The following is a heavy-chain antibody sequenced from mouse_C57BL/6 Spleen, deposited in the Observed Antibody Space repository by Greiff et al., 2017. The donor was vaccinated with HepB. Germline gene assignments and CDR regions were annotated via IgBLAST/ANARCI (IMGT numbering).Heavy chain of an antibody. J-gene: IGHJ2*01. CDR2: IYPSDSET. V-gene: IGHV1-61*01. D-gene: IGHD1-1*01. CDR1: GYTFTSYW. CDR3: ARSTVVDFDY. Sequence: VQLQQSGAELVRPGSSVKLSCKASGYTFTSYWMDWVKQRPGQGLEWIGNIYPSDSETHYNQKFKDKATLTVDKSSSTAYMQLSSLTSEDSAVYYCARSTVVDFDYWGQGTTLTVSS.